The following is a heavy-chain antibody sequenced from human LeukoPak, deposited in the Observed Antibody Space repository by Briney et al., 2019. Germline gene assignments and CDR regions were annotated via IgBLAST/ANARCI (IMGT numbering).Heavy chain of an antibody. CDR2: IYYSGST. CDR1: GGSISSGDYY. D-gene: IGHD3-22*01. Sequence: PSQTLSLTCTVSGGSISSGDYYWSWIRQPPGKGLEWIGYIYYSGSTNYNPSLKSRVTISVDTSKNQFSLKLSSVTAADTAVYYCARESKYDSSGYFRGYYGMDVWGQGTTVTVSS. V-gene: IGHV4-30-4*01. J-gene: IGHJ6*02. CDR3: ARESKYDSSGYFRGYYGMDV.